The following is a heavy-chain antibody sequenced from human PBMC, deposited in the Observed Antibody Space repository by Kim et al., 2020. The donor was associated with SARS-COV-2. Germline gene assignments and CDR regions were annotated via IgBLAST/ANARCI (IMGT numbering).Heavy chain of an antibody. Sequence: ASVKVSCKASGYPFTSFAIHWMRQAPGQRLEWMGWINAGNGDTYFSQKFQDRLSVTRDTSATTASMQLSSLRSEDTAMYFCARSSINPYYFTYWGQGTLVTVSS. J-gene: IGHJ4*02. CDR3: ARSSINPYYFTY. V-gene: IGHV1-3*01. CDR1: GYPFTSFA. CDR2: INAGNGDT. D-gene: IGHD2-2*01.